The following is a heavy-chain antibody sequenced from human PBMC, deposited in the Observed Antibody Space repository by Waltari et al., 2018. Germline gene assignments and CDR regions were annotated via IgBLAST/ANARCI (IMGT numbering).Heavy chain of an antibody. V-gene: IGHV4-39*07. D-gene: IGHD1-26*01. Sequence: QLQLQESGPGLVQPAETLSLTCTVSGGSISSSTYYWGWIRQPPGKGLEWIGSSYYSGSTYYNPTLKSRVTISVDTSKNQFSLKLSSVTDADTAVYYCARDNPSLQAYDYWGQGTLVTVSS. J-gene: IGHJ4*02. CDR3: ARDNPSLQAYDY. CDR1: GGSISSSTYY. CDR2: SYYSGST.